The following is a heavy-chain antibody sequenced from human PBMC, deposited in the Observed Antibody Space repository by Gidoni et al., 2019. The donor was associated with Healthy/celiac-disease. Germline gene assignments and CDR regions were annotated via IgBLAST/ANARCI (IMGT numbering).Heavy chain of an antibody. D-gene: IGHD6-13*01. V-gene: IGHV4-38-2*02. CDR2: IYHSGST. CDR1: GYSISSGYY. J-gene: IGHJ4*02. Sequence: QVQLQESGPGLVKPSETLSLTCTVSGYSISSGYYWGWIRQPPGKGLEWIGSIYHSGSTYYNPSLKSRVTISVDTSKNQFSLKLSSVTAADTAVYYCARVGSSWYRRFDYWGQGTLVTVSS. CDR3: ARVGSSWYRRFDY.